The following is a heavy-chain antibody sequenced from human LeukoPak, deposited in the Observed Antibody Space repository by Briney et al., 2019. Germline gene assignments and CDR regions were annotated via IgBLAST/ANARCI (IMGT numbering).Heavy chain of an antibody. CDR1: GFSFTDAW. V-gene: IGHV3-15*04. J-gene: IGHJ4*02. D-gene: IGHD3-10*01. CDR3: STYGSGRKFDY. CDR2: IESKTDGETT. Sequence: PGGSLRLSCVGSGFSFTDAWMSWVRQIPGKGLEWVGRIESKTDGETTDYATPVKDRFIISRDGSTNTLYLQMNSLKSEDTAVYYCSTYGSGRKFDYWGQGTLVTVSS.